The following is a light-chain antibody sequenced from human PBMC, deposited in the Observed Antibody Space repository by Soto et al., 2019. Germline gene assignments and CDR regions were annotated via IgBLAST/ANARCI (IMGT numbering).Light chain of an antibody. J-gene: IGLJ3*02. Sequence: QSALTQPASVSGSPGQSITISCTGTNSDVGTYELVSWYQQHPGRAPKLMIYEGSKRPSGVSNRFSGSKSGDTASLTISGIQAEYEATYYCCSYAASSALWVFGGGTKLTVL. V-gene: IGLV2-23*01. CDR1: NSDVGTYEL. CDR3: CSYAASSALWV. CDR2: EGS.